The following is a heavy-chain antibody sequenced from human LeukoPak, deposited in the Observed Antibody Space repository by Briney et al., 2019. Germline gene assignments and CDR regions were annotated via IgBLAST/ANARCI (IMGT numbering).Heavy chain of an antibody. CDR3: AKDFVVVPGNVNYFDY. V-gene: IGHV3-23*01. CDR2: ITAGGDTP. D-gene: IGHD2-21*02. CDR1: GFTFSSNA. Sequence: QPGGSLRLSCAASGFTFSSNAMTWVRQAPGKGLECVSAITAGGDTPYYADSVRGRFTVSRDNSKNTLYVQMKSLRAEDTAVYYCAKDFVVVPGNVNYFDYWGQGTLVTVSS. J-gene: IGHJ4*02.